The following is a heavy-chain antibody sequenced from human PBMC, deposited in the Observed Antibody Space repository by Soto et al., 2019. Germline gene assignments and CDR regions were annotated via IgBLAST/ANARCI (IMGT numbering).Heavy chain of an antibody. CDR3: ARGIYRDYGRDY. CDR1: GFSFSSYW. Sequence: DVQLVESGGGLVQAGGSLRLSCAASGFSFSSYWMHWVRQAPGEGLVWVSRINGDGTSTNYADSVKGRFTISRDNAQNTLYLQMNSLRAEDTAVYSCARGIYRDYGRDYWGQGTLVTVSS. CDR2: INGDGTST. V-gene: IGHV3-74*01. J-gene: IGHJ4*02. D-gene: IGHD4-17*01.